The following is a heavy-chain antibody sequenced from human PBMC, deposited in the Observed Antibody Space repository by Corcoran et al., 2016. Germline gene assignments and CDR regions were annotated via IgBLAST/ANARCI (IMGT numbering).Heavy chain of an antibody. CDR2: IKQDGSEK. CDR1: GLTFSSYW. J-gene: IGHJ4*02. Sequence: EVQLAESGGGLVQPGGSLRLSCAASGLTFSSYWMSWGRQAPGKWLEWVANIKQDGSEKYYVDSVKGRFTISRANAKNSLYLQMNSLRAEDTAVYYCARPPKSRAYYCDYWGQGTLVTVSS. CDR3: ARPPKSRAYYCDY. V-gene: IGHV3-7*01.